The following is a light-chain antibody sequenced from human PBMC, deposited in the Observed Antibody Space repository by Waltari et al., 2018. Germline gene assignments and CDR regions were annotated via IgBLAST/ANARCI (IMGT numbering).Light chain of an antibody. V-gene: IGLV2-11*01. CDR3: CSYAGSSYV. J-gene: IGLJ1*01. Sequence: QSALTQPRSVSGSPGQSVTLSCTGTSTDVGGYNYVSWYQQHPGKAPKLMIYDVSKRPSGVPDRFSGSTSGNTASLTISGLQAEDEADYYCCSYAGSSYVFGPGTKVTVL. CDR1: STDVGGYNY. CDR2: DVS.